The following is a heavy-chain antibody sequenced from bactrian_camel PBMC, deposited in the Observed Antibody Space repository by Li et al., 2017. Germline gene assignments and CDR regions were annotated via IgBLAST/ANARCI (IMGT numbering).Heavy chain of an antibody. D-gene: IGHD4*01. CDR1: GISASTYC. V-gene: IGHV3S1*01. CDR2: IDPVGTT. J-gene: IGHJ4*01. Sequence: HVQLVESGGGSVEAGRSLKLSCAASGISASTYCMGWFRQIPGKEREGVAGIDPVGTTSYADSVKGRFTISRDNVDGTLWLHMGTLKPEDTAMYYCAARGYDTNLCRGIAPSARGPRSPSP.